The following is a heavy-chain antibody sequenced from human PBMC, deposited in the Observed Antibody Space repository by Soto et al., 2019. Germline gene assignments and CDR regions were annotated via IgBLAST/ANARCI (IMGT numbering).Heavy chain of an antibody. CDR3: ERDTAVAGTKNYYYYYGMDV. V-gene: IGHV4-59*01. J-gene: IGHJ6*02. Sequence: SETLSLTCTVSGGSISSYYWSWIRQPPGKGLEWIGYIYYSGSTNYNPSLKSRVTISVDTSKNQFSLKLSSVTAADTAVYYCERDTAVAGTKNYYYYYGMDVRGQGTTVT. D-gene: IGHD6-19*01. CDR1: GGSISSYY. CDR2: IYYSGST.